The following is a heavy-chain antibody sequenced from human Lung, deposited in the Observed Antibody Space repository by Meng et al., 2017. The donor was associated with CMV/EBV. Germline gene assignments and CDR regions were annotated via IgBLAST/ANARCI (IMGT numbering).Heavy chain of an antibody. D-gene: IGHD2-2*02. CDR3: AKPIQGTYGMDV. J-gene: IGHJ6*02. CDR2: IYSGGSST. Sequence: GESLKISCAASGFTFSSYAMSWVRQDPGKGLEWVSVIYSGGSSTYYADSVKGRFTISRDNSKNTLYLQMNSLRAEDTAVYYCAKPIQGTYGMDVWGQGTTVTVSS. V-gene: IGHV3-23*03. CDR1: GFTFSSYA.